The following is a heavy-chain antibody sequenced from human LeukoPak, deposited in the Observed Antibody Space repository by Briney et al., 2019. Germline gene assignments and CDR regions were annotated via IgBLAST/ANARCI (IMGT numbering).Heavy chain of an antibody. Sequence: GGSLRLSCAASGFTFSSYGMHWVRQAPGKGLEWVAFIRYDGSNKYYADSVKGRFTISRDNSKNTLYLQMNSLRAEDTAVYYCAALYDILSRLAFDIWGQRTMVTVSS. V-gene: IGHV3-30*02. D-gene: IGHD3-9*01. J-gene: IGHJ3*02. CDR1: GFTFSSYG. CDR2: IRYDGSNK. CDR3: AALYDILSRLAFDI.